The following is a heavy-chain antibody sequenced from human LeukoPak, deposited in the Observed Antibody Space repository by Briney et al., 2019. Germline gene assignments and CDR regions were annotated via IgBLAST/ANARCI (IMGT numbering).Heavy chain of an antibody. J-gene: IGHJ4*02. V-gene: IGHV3-30*02. Sequence: GGSLRLSCAASGFTFSSYGMHWVRQAPGKGLEWVAFIRYDGSNKYYADSVKGRFTISRDNSKNTLYLQMNSLRAEDTAVYYCAKIQPYGSGVPFDYWGQGTLVTVSS. CDR2: IRYDGSNK. CDR3: AKIQPYGSGVPFDY. D-gene: IGHD3-10*01. CDR1: GFTFSSYG.